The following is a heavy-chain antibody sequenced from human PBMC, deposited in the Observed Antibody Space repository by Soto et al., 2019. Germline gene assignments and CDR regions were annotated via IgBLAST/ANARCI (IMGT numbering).Heavy chain of an antibody. V-gene: IGHV3-7*01. CDR2: IKQDGSEK. CDR3: ARVVGANQMDFDY. D-gene: IGHD1-26*01. J-gene: IGHJ4*02. CDR1: GFTFSSYW. Sequence: GGSLRLSCAASGFTFSSYWMTWVRQAPGKGLEWVANIKQDGSEKYYVDSVRGRFTMSRDNAKNSLYLQMNSLRAEDTAVYYCARVVGANQMDFDYWGQGTLVTVSS.